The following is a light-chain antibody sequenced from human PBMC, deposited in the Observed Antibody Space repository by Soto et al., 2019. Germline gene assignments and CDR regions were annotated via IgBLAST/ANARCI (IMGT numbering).Light chain of an antibody. J-gene: IGLJ3*02. CDR3: SSYEAGNNVYLV. CDR1: SSDVGGYNY. CDR2: EVT. V-gene: IGLV2-8*01. Sequence: QSALTQPASASGSPGQSITISCTGTSSDVGGYNYVSWYQQYPGRAPKLMIYEVTKRPSGVPDRFSGSKSGNTASLTVSGLLAEDEADYYCSSYEAGNNVYLVFGGGTKLTVL.